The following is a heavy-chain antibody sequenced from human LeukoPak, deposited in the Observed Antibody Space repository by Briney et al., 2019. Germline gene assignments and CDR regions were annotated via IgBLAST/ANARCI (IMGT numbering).Heavy chain of an antibody. V-gene: IGHV3-48*03. J-gene: IGHJ5*02. CDR2: ISRSGSPI. CDR1: GFTFSSYE. CDR3: ARTDGYYNILTRYQGWFDP. Sequence: PGGPLRLSCAASGFTFSSYEMNWVRQAPGKGLEWVSYISRSGSPIYYSDSVKGRFTISRDNAKNSLYLQMNSLRAEDTAVYYCARTDGYYNILTRYQGWFDPWGQGTLVTVSS. D-gene: IGHD3-9*01.